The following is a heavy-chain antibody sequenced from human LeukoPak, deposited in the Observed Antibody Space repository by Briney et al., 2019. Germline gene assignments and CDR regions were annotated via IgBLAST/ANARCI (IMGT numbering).Heavy chain of an antibody. J-gene: IGHJ4*02. V-gene: IGHV4-59*08. CDR1: GGSISSYY. D-gene: IGHD1-26*01. CDR2: IYYSGST. Sequence: SDTLSLTCTVSGGSISSYYWSWIRQPPGKGLEWIGYIYYSGSTNYNPSLKSRVTISVDTSKNQFSLKLSSVTAADTAVYYCAGGGSYYSFYYFDYWGQGTLVTVSS. CDR3: AGGGSYYSFYYFDY.